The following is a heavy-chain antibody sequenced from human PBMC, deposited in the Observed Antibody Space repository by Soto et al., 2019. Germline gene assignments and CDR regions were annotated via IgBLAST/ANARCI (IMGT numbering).Heavy chain of an antibody. CDR1: GFTFSSYG. Sequence: GGSLRLSCAASGFTFSSYGMHWVRQAPGKGLEWVAVIWCDGSNKYYADSVKGRITISRDNSKNTLYLQMNSLRAEGTAVYYCARDHYSSSTLLTNMDVWGKGTTVTVSS. V-gene: IGHV3-33*01. CDR2: IWCDGSNK. CDR3: ARDHYSSSTLLTNMDV. J-gene: IGHJ6*03. D-gene: IGHD6-6*01.